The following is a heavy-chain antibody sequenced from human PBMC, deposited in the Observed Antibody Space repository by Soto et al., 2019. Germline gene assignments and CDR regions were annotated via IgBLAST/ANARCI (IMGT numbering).Heavy chain of an antibody. CDR1: GFTFSLYS. J-gene: IGHJ4*02. CDR3: AITTLGTWTGYDN. Sequence: EVQLVESGGGLVQPGGSLRLSCAASGFTFSLYSMNWVRQAPGKGLEWVSYIGSDGSTIYYADSVKGRFTITRDSAKKSLFLQMNSLRDEDTAVYYCAITTLGTWTGYDNWGQGALVSVSS. V-gene: IGHV3-48*02. CDR2: IGSDGSTI. D-gene: IGHD1-1*01.